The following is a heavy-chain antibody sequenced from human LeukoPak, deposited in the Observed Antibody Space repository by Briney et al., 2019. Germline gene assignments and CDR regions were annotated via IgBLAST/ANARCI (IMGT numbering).Heavy chain of an antibody. CDR2: IKADGSGT. CDR1: GFTIGPYA. CDR3: ATWAFYHNLDV. V-gene: IGHV3-43*02. J-gene: IGHJ6*02. Sequence: GALRLSCAASGFTIGPYAMYWVRQGPGRGLEWVSVIKADGSGTFYADSVRGRFTTSRDNSKNSLYLLMNSLTSEDTALYYCATWAFYHNLDVWGQGTTVIVSS. D-gene: IGHD2/OR15-2a*01.